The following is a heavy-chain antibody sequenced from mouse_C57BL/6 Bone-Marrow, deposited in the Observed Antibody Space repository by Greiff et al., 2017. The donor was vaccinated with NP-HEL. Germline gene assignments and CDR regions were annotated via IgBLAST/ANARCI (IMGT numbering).Heavy chain of an antibody. Sequence: EVTLVESGGGLVQPVGSLSLSCAASGFTFTDYYMSWVRQPPGKALEWLGFIRNKANGYTTEYSASVKGRFTISRDNSQSILYLQMNALRAEDSATYYCARYPYYAMDYWGQGTSVTVSS. CDR2: IRNKANGYTT. CDR1: GFTFTDYY. V-gene: IGHV7-3*01. J-gene: IGHJ4*01. CDR3: ARYPYYAMDY.